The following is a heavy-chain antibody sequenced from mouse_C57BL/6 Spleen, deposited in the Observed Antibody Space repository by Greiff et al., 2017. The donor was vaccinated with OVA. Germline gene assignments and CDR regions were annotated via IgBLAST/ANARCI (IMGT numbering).Heavy chain of an antibody. V-gene: IGHV5-2*01. CDR1: EYEFPSHD. J-gene: IGHJ1*03. Sequence: EVKLMESGGGLVQPGESLKLSCESNEYEFPSHDMSWVRKTPEKRLELVAAINSDGGSTYYPDTMARRFIISRDNTKKTLYLQMSSLRAEDTALYYCARHGTERYFDVWGTGTTVTVSS. CDR2: INSDGGST. D-gene: IGHD4-1*01. CDR3: ARHGTERYFDV.